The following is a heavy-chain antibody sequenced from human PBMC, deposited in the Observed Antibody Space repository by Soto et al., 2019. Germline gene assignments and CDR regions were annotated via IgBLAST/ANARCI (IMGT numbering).Heavy chain of an antibody. V-gene: IGHV3-30*18. D-gene: IGHD3-22*01. J-gene: IGHJ4*02. Sequence: QVQLVESGGGVVQPGRSLRLSCGASGFTFSSYGMHWVRQAPGKGLEWVAVISYDGSNKYYADSVKGRFTISRDNSKNTLYLQMNSLRAEDTAVYYCANRGGGRYDSSYFDYWGQGTLVTVSS. CDR1: GFTFSSYG. CDR2: ISYDGSNK. CDR3: ANRGGGRYDSSYFDY.